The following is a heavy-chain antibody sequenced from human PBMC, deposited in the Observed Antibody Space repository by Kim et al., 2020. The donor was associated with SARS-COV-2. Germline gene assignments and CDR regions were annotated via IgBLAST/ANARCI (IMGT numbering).Heavy chain of an antibody. Sequence: FHGRVTITRDTSASTAYMELSSLRSEDTAVYYCARITRAYYYDSSGYYDYWGQGTLVTVS. D-gene: IGHD3-22*01. CDR3: ARITRAYYYDSSGYYDY. J-gene: IGHJ4*02. V-gene: IGHV1-3*01.